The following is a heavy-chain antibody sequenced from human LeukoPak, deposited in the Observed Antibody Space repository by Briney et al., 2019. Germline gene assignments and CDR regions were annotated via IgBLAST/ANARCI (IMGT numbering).Heavy chain of an antibody. V-gene: IGHV3-21*01. CDR1: GFTFSSYS. CDR3: ARDKGGATTGYYYYGMDV. D-gene: IGHD1-26*01. J-gene: IGHJ6*02. CDR2: ISSSSSYI. Sequence: GGSLRLSCAASGFTFSSYSMNWVRQAPGKGLEWVSSISSSSSYIYYADSVKGRFTISRDNAKNSLYLQMNSLRAEDTAVYYCARDKGGATTGYYYYGMDVWGQGTTVTVSS.